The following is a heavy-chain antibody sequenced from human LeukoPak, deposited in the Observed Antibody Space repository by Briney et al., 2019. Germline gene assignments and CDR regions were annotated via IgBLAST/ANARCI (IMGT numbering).Heavy chain of an antibody. D-gene: IGHD3-3*01. V-gene: IGHV1-69*05. CDR1: GGTFSSYA. CDR2: IIPIFGTA. Sequence: SVKVSCKASGGTFSSYAISWVRQAPGQGLEWMGGIIPIFGTANYAQKFQGRVTITTDESTSTAYMELSSLRSEDTAVYYCARAPPTIFGVVIISWFDPWGQGTLVTVSS. J-gene: IGHJ5*02. CDR3: ARAPPTIFGVVIISWFDP.